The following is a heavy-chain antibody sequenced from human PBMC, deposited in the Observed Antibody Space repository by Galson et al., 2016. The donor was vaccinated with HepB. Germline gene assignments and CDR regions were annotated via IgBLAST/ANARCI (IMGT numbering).Heavy chain of an antibody. CDR1: GFSFNYYT. V-gene: IGHV3-21*01. CDR2: ITSRDTYI. J-gene: IGHJ5*02. CDR3: ATDLVHCDGGGCSPHFDP. Sequence: SLRLSCAASGFSFNYYTLNWVRQAPGKGLEWLSSITSRDTYIHYANSVKGRFTISRDNAKNSLYLQMHNLRVEDTAVYFCATDLVHCDGGGCSPHFDPWGQGTLVTVSS. D-gene: IGHD2-15*01.